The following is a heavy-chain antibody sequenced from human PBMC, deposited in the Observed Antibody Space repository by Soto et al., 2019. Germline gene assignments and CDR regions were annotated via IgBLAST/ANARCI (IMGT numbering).Heavy chain of an antibody. V-gene: IGHV4-30-4*01. CDR2: IYYSWST. J-gene: IGHJ6*02. Sequence: TSETLSLTCTVSGGSISSGDYYWSWIRQPPGKGLEWIGYIYYSWSTYYNPSLKSRVTISVDTSKNQFSLKLSSVPAADTAVYYCARGIAAAEVWGQGTTVTVSS. CDR3: ARGIAAAEV. D-gene: IGHD6-13*01. CDR1: GGSISSGDYY.